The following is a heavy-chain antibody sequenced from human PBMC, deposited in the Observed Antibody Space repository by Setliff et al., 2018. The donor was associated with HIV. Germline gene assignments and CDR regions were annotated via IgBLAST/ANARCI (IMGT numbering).Heavy chain of an antibody. V-gene: IGHV3-33*01. J-gene: IGHJ6*03. CDR2: IWYDGSNK. CDR1: GFSFSNYG. CDR3: ARGSRLVPIYYNYYYMDV. D-gene: IGHD2-8*02. Sequence: GGSLRLSCAASGFSFSNYGMHWVRQAPGRGLEWVSIIWYDGSNKFYADSVKGRFTISRDNSKNTLYLQMNSLRAEDTAVYYCARGSRLVPIYYNYYYMDVWGEGTTVTVSS.